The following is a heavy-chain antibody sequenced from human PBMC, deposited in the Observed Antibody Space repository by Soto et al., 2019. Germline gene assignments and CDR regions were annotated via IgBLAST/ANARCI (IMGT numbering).Heavy chain of an antibody. Sequence: PSETLSLTCTVSGGSISSGGYYWSWIRQHPGKGLEWIGYIYYSGCTYYNPSLKSRVTISVDTSKNQFSLKLSSVTAADTAVYYCASKYGSGSYSNGGYFDYWGQGTLVTVSS. J-gene: IGHJ4*02. CDR2: IYYSGCT. CDR3: ASKYGSGSYSNGGYFDY. D-gene: IGHD3-10*01. CDR1: GGSISSGGYY. V-gene: IGHV4-31*03.